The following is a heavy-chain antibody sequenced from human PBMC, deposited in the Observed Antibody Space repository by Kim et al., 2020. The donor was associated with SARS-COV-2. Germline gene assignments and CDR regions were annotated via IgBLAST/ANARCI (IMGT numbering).Heavy chain of an antibody. Sequence: SVKVSCKASGGTFSSYAISWVRQAHGQGLEWMGGIIPIFGTANYAQKFQGRVTITADESTSTAYMELSSLRSEDTAVYYCARLEVDYYGSSWFDPWGQGTLVTVSS. V-gene: IGHV1-69*13. J-gene: IGHJ5*02. CDR1: GGTFSSYA. D-gene: IGHD3-10*01. CDR2: IIPIFGTA. CDR3: ARLEVDYYGSSWFDP.